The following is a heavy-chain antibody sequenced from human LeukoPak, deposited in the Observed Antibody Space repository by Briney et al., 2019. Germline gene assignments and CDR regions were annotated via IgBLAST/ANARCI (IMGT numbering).Heavy chain of an antibody. CDR1: GYSFTSYW. D-gene: IGHD3-10*01. J-gene: IGHJ5*02. CDR2: IYPGDSDT. Sequence: HEEYLKISCKVSGYSFTSYWIGFLRQMPGKGLELMWIIYPGDSDTRYSPSFQGQVTISASKSISTAYLQWSSLKASDTAMYYCASRKGDSYASGSYYEPCGQGTLVTVSS. CDR3: ASRKGDSYASGSYYEP. V-gene: IGHV5-51*01.